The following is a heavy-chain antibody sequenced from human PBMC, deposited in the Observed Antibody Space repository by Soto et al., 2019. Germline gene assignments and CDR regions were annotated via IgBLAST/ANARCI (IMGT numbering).Heavy chain of an antibody. CDR3: AATPRY. Sequence: SETLSLTCDVSGGSISTGDNSWSWIRQPPGKGLEWIGYIYSSGSTNYNPSLKGRVTMSLDTSKNQVSLNVTSVTAADTAVYYCAATPRYWGQGRLVTVSS. V-gene: IGHV4-61*08. D-gene: IGHD1-26*01. J-gene: IGHJ4*02. CDR2: IYSSGST. CDR1: GGSISTGDNS.